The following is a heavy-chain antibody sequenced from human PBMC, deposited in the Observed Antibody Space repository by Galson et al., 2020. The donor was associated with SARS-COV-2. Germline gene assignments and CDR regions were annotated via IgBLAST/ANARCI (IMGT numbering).Heavy chain of an antibody. D-gene: IGHD4-17*01. J-gene: IGHJ4*02. Sequence: GESLKISCAGSGFTFSRYAMSWVRQVPGKGLEWVSSVTAGGSITYHADTVKGRFTISRDNSKNTLYLQMNSLRVEVTALYYCAKDQGNDYGDQLDYWGQGTLVSVSS. V-gene: IGHV3-23*01. CDR3: AKDQGNDYGDQLDY. CDR1: GFTFSRYA. CDR2: VTAGGSIT.